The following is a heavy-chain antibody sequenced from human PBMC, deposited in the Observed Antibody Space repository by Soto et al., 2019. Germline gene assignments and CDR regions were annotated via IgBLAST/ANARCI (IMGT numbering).Heavy chain of an antibody. CDR3: ARAIGYYGSGSYYGNWFDP. CDR2: IYYSGST. J-gene: IGHJ5*02. CDR1: GGSISSGGYY. Sequence: SETLSLTCTVSGGSISSGGYYWSWIRQHPGKGMEWIGYIYYSGSTYYNTSLKSRVTISVDTSKNQFYLKLSSVTAADTAVYFCARAIGYYGSGSYYGNWFDPWGQGTLVTVSS. V-gene: IGHV4-31*03. D-gene: IGHD3-10*01.